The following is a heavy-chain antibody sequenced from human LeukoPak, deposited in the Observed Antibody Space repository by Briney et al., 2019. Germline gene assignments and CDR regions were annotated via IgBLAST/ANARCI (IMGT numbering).Heavy chain of an antibody. Sequence: PGGSLRLSCAASGLTVSSNYMSWVRQAPGKGLEWVSVIYSGGSTYYADSVKGRFTISRDNSKNTLYLQMNSLRAEDTAVYYCAREGSSWSFDYWGQGTLVTVSS. D-gene: IGHD6-13*01. J-gene: IGHJ4*02. CDR1: GLTVSSNY. CDR2: IYSGGST. V-gene: IGHV3-53*01. CDR3: AREGSSWSFDY.